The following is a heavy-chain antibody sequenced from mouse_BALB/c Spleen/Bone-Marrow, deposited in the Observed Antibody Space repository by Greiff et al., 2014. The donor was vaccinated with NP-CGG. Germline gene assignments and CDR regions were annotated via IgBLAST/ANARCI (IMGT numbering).Heavy chain of an antibody. Sequence: VQLQQSGAELVKPGASVKLSCTASGFNIKDTYMHWVKQRPEQGLEWIGRIGPANGNTKYDPKFQGKATITADTSSNTAYLQLSSLTSEDTAVYYCARYYYGSSYFAYWGQGTLVTVSA. CDR2: IGPANGNT. CDR1: GFNIKDTY. CDR3: ARYYYGSSYFAY. V-gene: IGHV14-3*02. J-gene: IGHJ3*01. D-gene: IGHD1-1*01.